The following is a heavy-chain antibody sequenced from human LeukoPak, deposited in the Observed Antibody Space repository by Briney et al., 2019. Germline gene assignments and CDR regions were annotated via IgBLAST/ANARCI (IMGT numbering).Heavy chain of an antibody. D-gene: IGHD4-23*01. CDR3: ARVTWGDYGGYFDY. CDR2: ISSSSSYI. Sequence: GGSLRLSCAASGFTFSSYSMNWVRQAPGKGLEWVSSISSSSSYIYYADSVKGRFTISRDNAKNSLYLQMNSLRAEDTAVYYCARVTWGDYGGYFDYWSQGTLVTVSS. CDR1: GFTFSSYS. V-gene: IGHV3-21*01. J-gene: IGHJ4*02.